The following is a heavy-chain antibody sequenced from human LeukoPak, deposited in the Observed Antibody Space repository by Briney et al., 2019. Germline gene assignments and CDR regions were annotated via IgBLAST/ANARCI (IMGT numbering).Heavy chain of an antibody. CDR1: GYTFTSYY. V-gene: IGHV1-2*02. CDR2: INPNSGGT. J-gene: IGHJ5*02. D-gene: IGHD1-1*01. Sequence: ASVKVSCKSSGYTFTSYYIHWVRQAPGQGLEWMGWINPNSGGTNYAQKFQGRVTMTRDTSISTAYMELSRLRSDDTAVYYCARGFTTFNWFDPWGQGTLVTVSS. CDR3: ARGFTTFNWFDP.